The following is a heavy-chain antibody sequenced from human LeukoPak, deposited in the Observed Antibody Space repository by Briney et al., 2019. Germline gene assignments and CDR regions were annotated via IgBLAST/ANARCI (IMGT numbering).Heavy chain of an antibody. J-gene: IGHJ4*02. D-gene: IGHD3-22*01. CDR3: ARDLELVYYDSSGYDY. V-gene: IGHV3-74*01. CDR2: INSDRSNT. Sequence: GGSLILSCAASGFTFSSYWMHWVRQVPGKGLVWVSRINSDRSNTRYADSVKGRFTISRDNAKNTLYLQMNSLRAEDTAVYYCARDLELVYYDSSGYDYWGQGTLVIVSS. CDR1: GFTFSSYW.